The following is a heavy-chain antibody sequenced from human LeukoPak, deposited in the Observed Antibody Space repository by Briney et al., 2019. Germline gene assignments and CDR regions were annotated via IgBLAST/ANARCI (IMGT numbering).Heavy chain of an antibody. CDR2: SYSEEWVAISYSGGTS. J-gene: IGHJ5*02. Sequence: GGSLRLSCAASGFTVSTDHMSWVRQAPGKGLEWVAISYSEEWVAISYSGGTSQYAESVKSRFTISRDNAKNSLYLQMNSLRVEDTAVYVCTDKNLAWGPGTLVAVSS. CDR3: TDKNLA. CDR1: GFTVSTDH. V-gene: IGHV3-53*01. D-gene: IGHD2/OR15-2a*01.